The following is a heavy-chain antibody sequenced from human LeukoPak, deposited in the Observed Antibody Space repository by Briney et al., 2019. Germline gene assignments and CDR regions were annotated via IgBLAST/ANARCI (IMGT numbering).Heavy chain of an antibody. CDR1: GYTFTSYA. CDR2: INAGNGNT. CDR3: VQPYCSSTSCPLGY. Sequence: GASVKVSCKASGYTFTSYAMHWVRQAPGQRLEWMGWINAGNGNTKYSQKFQGRVTITRDTSASTAYMELSSLRSEDTAVYYCVQPYCSSTSCPLGYWGQGTLVTVSS. D-gene: IGHD2-2*01. J-gene: IGHJ4*02. V-gene: IGHV1-3*01.